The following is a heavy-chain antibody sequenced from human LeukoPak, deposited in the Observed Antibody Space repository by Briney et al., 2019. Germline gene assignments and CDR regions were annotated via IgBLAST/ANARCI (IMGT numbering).Heavy chain of an antibody. CDR1: GYTFTGHY. CDR3: ARGGDIHLWINYYYYMDV. Sequence: ASVKVSCKASGYTFTGHYMHWLRQAPGQGLEGMGLINPSGGRTTYAQKFQGRVTLTRDMSTSTVYMELSSLRSEDTAVYYCARGGDIHLWINYYYYMDVWGKGTTVTVSS. D-gene: IGHD5-18*01. V-gene: IGHV1-46*01. CDR2: INPSGGRT. J-gene: IGHJ6*03.